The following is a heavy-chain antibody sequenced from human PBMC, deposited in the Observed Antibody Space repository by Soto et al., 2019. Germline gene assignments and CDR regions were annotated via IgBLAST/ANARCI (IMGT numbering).Heavy chain of an antibody. CDR3: ARGLATTWNFDY. Sequence: PSETLSLTCTVSGGSLSSYYWSWIRQPPGKGLEWIGYIYYSGSTNYNPSLKSRVTISVDTSKNQFSLKLSSVTAADTAVYYCARGLATTWNFDYWGQGNLVTVSS. V-gene: IGHV4-59*08. D-gene: IGHD5-12*01. CDR1: GGSLSSYY. CDR2: IYYSGST. J-gene: IGHJ4*02.